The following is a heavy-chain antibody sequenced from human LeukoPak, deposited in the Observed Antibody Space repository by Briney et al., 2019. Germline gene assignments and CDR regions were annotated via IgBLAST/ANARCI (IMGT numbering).Heavy chain of an antibody. V-gene: IGHV3-21*01. CDR2: ISSSSSYI. D-gene: IGHD5-24*01. CDR3: AREKEMATFHIDY. Sequence: GGSLRLSCAASGFTFSSYSMNWVRQAPGKGLEWVSSISSSSSYIYYADSVKGRFTISRDNAKNSLYLQMNSLRAEDTAVYYCAREKEMATFHIDYWGQGTLVTVSS. CDR1: GFTFSSYS. J-gene: IGHJ4*02.